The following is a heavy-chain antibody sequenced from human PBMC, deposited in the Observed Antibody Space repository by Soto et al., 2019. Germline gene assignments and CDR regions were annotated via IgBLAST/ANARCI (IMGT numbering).Heavy chain of an antibody. Sequence: SETLSLTCAVYGGSFSGYYWSWIRQPPGKGLEWIGEINHSGSTNYNPSLKSRVTISVDTSKNQFSLKLGSVTAADTAVYYCARGAAGGRITMVRGVLYDYWGQGTLVTVSS. CDR3: ARGAAGGRITMVRGVLYDY. J-gene: IGHJ4*02. D-gene: IGHD3-10*01. CDR2: INHSGST. CDR1: GGSFSGYY. V-gene: IGHV4-34*01.